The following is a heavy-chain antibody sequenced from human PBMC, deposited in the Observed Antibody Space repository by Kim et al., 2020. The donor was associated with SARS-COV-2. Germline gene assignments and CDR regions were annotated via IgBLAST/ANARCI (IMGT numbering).Heavy chain of an antibody. Sequence: GGSLRLSCVTSGFIFSSAAMTWVRQAPGKGLEWVSGISSSGDSTYYADSVKGRFFISRDNSKNTFYLQMNSLRAEDTAEYFCARDPHLRDGDYWGQGTLVTVSS. D-gene: IGHD3-16*01. J-gene: IGHJ4*02. CDR1: GFIFSSAA. CDR3: ARDPHLRDGDY. CDR2: ISSSGDST. V-gene: IGHV3-23*01.